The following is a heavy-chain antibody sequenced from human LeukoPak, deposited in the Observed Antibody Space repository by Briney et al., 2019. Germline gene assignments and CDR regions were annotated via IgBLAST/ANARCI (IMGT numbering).Heavy chain of an antibody. CDR2: ISWNSGSI. CDR1: GLTFDDYA. V-gene: IGHV3-9*01. CDR3: AKAPYDGRNSFDI. Sequence: GGSLRLSCAASGLTFDDYAMHWVRQAPGKGLEWVSGISWNSGSIGYADSVEGRFTISRDTAKNSLYLQMNSLRAEDTALYYCAKAPYDGRNSFDIWGQGTMVTVSS. J-gene: IGHJ3*02. D-gene: IGHD3-3*01.